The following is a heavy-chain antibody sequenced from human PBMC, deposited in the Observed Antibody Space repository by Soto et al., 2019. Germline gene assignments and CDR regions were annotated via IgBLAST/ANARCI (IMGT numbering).Heavy chain of an antibody. CDR1: GGSISSGGYY. Sequence: PSETLSLTCTVSGGSISSGGYYWSWIRQHPGKGLEWIGYIYYSGSTYYNPSLKSRVTISVDTSKNQFSLKLSSVTAADTAVYYCARVTNYDFWSGYWRFDYWGQGTLATVSS. D-gene: IGHD3-3*01. V-gene: IGHV4-31*03. CDR2: IYYSGST. CDR3: ARVTNYDFWSGYWRFDY. J-gene: IGHJ4*02.